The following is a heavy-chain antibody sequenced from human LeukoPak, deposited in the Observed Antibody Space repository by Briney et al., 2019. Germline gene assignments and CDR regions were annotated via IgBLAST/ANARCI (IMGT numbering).Heavy chain of an antibody. CDR3: ARYDFRDGFHDFFDY. CDR2: IYNSETT. V-gene: IGHV4-59*08. J-gene: IGHJ4*02. CDR1: GGSISSYY. D-gene: IGHD3-3*01. Sequence: PSETLSLSCTVSGGSISSYYWSWIRQPPGKGLEWIGYIYNSETTNYNPSLKSRVTMSQDTSKNQFSLKLTSVTAADTAIYYCARYDFRDGFHDFFDYWGQGAFVTVSS.